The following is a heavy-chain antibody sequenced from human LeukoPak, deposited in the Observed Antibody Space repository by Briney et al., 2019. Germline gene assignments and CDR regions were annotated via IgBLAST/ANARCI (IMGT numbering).Heavy chain of an antibody. V-gene: IGHV1-69*13. Sequence: ASVKVSCKASGGTLSSYAISWVRQAPGQGLEWMGGIIPIFGTANYAQKFQGRVTITADESTSTAYMELSSLRSEDTAVYYCASAANMVRGVIPYFDYWGQGTLVTVSS. CDR3: ASAANMVRGVIPYFDY. CDR1: GGTLSSYA. CDR2: IIPIFGTA. D-gene: IGHD3-10*01. J-gene: IGHJ4*02.